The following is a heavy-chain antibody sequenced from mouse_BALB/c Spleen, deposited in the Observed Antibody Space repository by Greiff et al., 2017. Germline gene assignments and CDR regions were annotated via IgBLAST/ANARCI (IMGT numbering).Heavy chain of an antibody. J-gene: IGHJ2*01. CDR2: INSNGGST. V-gene: IGHV5-6-2*01. D-gene: IGHD2-4*01. Sequence: EVKLVESGGGLVKLGGSLKLSCAASGFTFSSYYMSWVRQTPEKRLELVAAINSNGGSTYYPDTVKGRFTISRDNAKNTLYLQMSSLKSEDTALYYCARRDYDGYFDYWGQGTTLTVSS. CDR1: GFTFSSYY. CDR3: ARRDYDGYFDY.